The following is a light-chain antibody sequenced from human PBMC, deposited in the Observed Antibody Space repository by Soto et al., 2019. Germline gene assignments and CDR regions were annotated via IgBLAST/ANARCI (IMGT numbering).Light chain of an antibody. V-gene: IGKV1-5*03. CDR1: QSISSW. Sequence: DLQMTQSPSTLSASVGDRVTITCRASQSISSWFAWYQQKPGKAPNLLIYQASSLESGVPSRFSGSGSGKEFTLPISSLQPDDSATYYCQQYNSYSRTFGQGTKVESK. CDR3: QQYNSYSRT. J-gene: IGKJ1*01. CDR2: QAS.